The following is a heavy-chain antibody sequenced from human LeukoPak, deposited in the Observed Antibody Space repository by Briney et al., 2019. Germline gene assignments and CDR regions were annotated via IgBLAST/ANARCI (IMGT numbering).Heavy chain of an antibody. V-gene: IGHV3-53*01. CDR3: AKDLGGGFDY. CDR1: GFTVSSNY. J-gene: IGHJ4*02. Sequence: GGSLRLSCAASGFTVSSNYMSWVRQAPGKGLEWVSTVKSGGTTYHADSVKGRFTISRDNSNNTLYLQMNSLRAEDTAVYYCAKDLGGGFDYWGQGTLVTVSS. CDR2: VKSGGTT.